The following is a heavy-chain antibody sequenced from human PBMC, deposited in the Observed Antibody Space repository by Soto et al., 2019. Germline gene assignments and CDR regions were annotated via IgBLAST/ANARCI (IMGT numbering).Heavy chain of an antibody. Sequence: SDTLSLTCTVSGASVISDFWTWIRQPPGKGLEWIGQIYYSGTTNYNPSLKSRVAISIDTSKDQFSLKLSSVAAADTAAYYCASIYCSSTSCYYLADAFDIWGQGTMVTVSS. CDR3: ASIYCSSTSCYYLADAFDI. D-gene: IGHD2-2*01. CDR1: GASVISDF. V-gene: IGHV4-59*08. CDR2: IYYSGTT. J-gene: IGHJ3*02.